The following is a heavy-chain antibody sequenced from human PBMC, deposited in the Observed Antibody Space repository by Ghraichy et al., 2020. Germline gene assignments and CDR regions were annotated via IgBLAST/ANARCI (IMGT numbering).Heavy chain of an antibody. CDR1: GGSISSSSYY. J-gene: IGHJ4*02. Sequence: SETLSLTCTVSGGSISSSSYYWGWIRQRPGKGLEWIGSIHYSGSTYYNPSLKSRVNISVDTSKNQFSLKLSSVTAADTAVYYCARQYGSPFDDWGQGTLVTVSS. D-gene: IGHD4-17*01. CDR3: ARQYGSPFDD. V-gene: IGHV4-39*01. CDR2: IHYSGST.